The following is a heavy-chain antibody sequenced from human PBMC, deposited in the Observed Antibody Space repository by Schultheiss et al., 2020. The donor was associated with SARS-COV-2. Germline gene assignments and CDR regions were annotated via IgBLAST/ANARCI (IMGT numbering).Heavy chain of an antibody. CDR3: AREAIVATKGAFDI. J-gene: IGHJ3*02. D-gene: IGHD5-12*01. V-gene: IGHV3-48*03. CDR2: ISSSGSTI. CDR1: GFTFSSYE. Sequence: GGSLRLSCAASGFTFSSYEMNWVRQAPGKGLEWVSYISSSGSTIYYADSVKGRFTISRDNAKNSLYLQMNSLRAEDTAVYYCAREAIVATKGAFDIWGQGTTVTVSS.